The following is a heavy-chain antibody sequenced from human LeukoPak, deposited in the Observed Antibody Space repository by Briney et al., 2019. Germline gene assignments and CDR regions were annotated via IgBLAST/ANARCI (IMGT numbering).Heavy chain of an antibody. CDR3: ARARGVIIIGWFDP. CDR1: GLTFSSYA. V-gene: IGHV3-30*04. CDR2: ISYDGSNK. D-gene: IGHD3-10*01. Sequence: GGSLRLSCAASGLTFSSYAMHWVRQAPGKGLEWVAVISYDGSNKYYADSVKGRFTISRDNSKNTLYLQMNSLRAEDTAVYYCARARGVIIIGWFDPWGQGTLVTVSS. J-gene: IGHJ5*02.